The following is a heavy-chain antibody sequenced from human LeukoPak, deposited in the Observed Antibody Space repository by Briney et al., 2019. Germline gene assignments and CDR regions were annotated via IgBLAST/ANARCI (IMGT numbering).Heavy chain of an antibody. CDR3: ASDGIAVDRGIGYFDY. V-gene: IGHV3-30-3*01. CDR2: ISYDGSNK. Sequence: PGRSLRLSCAASGFTFSSYAMHWVRQAPGKGLEWVAVISYDGSNKYYADSVKGRFTISRDNSENTLYPQMNSLRAEDTALYYCASDGIAVDRGIGYFDYWGQGTLVTVSS. CDR1: GFTFSSYA. D-gene: IGHD6-13*01. J-gene: IGHJ4*02.